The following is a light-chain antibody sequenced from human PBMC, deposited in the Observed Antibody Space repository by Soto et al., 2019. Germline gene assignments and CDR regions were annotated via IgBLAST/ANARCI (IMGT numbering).Light chain of an antibody. V-gene: IGLV2-14*01. CDR1: RSDVGGYNY. Sequence: QSVLTQPASVSGSPGHSLTTLCTGPRSDVGGYNYVSWYQQHPGKAPKLMIYDVSNRPSGVSNRFSGSKSGNTASLTISGLQSEDEADYYCSSYTSSNNLYVFGTGNKVTVL. CDR3: SSYTSSNNLYV. CDR2: DVS. J-gene: IGLJ1*01.